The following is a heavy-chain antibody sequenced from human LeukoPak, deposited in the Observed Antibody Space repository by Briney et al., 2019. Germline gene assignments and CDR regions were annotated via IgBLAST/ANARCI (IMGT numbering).Heavy chain of an antibody. CDR2: IYYSGST. CDR3: ARAGITMVRGAGGWFDP. CDR1: GGSISRSRDY. J-gene: IGHJ5*02. Sequence: SETLSLTCTVSGGSISRSRDYWGWIRQPPGKGLEWIGSIYYSGSTYYNPSLKSRVTISGDTSKNRFSLKLSSVTAADTAVYYCARAGITMVRGAGGWFDPWGQGTLVTVSS. V-gene: IGHV4-39*07. D-gene: IGHD3-10*01.